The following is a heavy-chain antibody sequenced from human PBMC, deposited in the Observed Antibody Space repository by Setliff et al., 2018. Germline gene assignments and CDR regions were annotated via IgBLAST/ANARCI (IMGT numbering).Heavy chain of an antibody. D-gene: IGHD3-16*01. V-gene: IGHV1-18*01. Sequence: VASVKVSCKTSGFSFSTFGFSWVRQAPGQGLEWMGWISPYSGVSNYAQKFQDRLTVTANTSTKTTYMELRRLTSDDTAVYCCTRSRAPRVVLAADFDSWGQGTLVTVSS. CDR1: GFSFSTFG. J-gene: IGHJ4*02. CDR3: TRSRAPRVVLAADFDS. CDR2: ISPYSGVS.